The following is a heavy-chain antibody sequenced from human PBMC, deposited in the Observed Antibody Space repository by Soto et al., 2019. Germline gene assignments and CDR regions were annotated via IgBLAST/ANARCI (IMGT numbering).Heavy chain of an antibody. Sequence: QVQLQESGPGLVKPSETLSLTCTVSGGSISSHYRTWIRQSPGKGQEWLGYIYYSGSPNYNPSLESRVTISEDTSKNQFSLQLASVTAADTAVYYCAGGRDDYNGWYLDLWGRGTLVTVSS. CDR1: GGSISSHY. CDR2: IYYSGSP. V-gene: IGHV4-59*08. D-gene: IGHD4-4*01. CDR3: AGGRDDYNGWYLDL. J-gene: IGHJ2*01.